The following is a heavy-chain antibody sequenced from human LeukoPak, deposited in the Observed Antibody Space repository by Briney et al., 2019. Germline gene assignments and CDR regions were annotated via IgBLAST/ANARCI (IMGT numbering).Heavy chain of an antibody. Sequence: ASVKVSCKASGYTFSSYGISWVRQAPGQGLEWMGWISAYNGNTNYAQKLQGRVTMTTDTSTSTAYMELRSLRSDDTAVYYCARGSLVGATGPNFDYWGQETLVTVSS. D-gene: IGHD1-26*01. CDR2: ISAYNGNT. V-gene: IGHV1-18*01. CDR3: ARGSLVGATGPNFDY. CDR1: GYTFSSYG. J-gene: IGHJ4*02.